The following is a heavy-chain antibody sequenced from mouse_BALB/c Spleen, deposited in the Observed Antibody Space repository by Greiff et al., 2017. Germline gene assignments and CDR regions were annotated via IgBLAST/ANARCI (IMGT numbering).Heavy chain of an antibody. CDR1: GYSITSGYY. D-gene: IGHD2-10*02. CDR3: ARDPYGN. Sequence: LQESGPGLVKPSQSLSLTCSVTGYSITSGYYWNWIRQFPGNKLEWMGYISYDGSNNYNPSLKNRISITRDTSKNQFFLKLNSVTTEDTATYYCARDPYGNWGQGTLVTVSA. CDR2: ISYDGSN. V-gene: IGHV3-6*02. J-gene: IGHJ3*01.